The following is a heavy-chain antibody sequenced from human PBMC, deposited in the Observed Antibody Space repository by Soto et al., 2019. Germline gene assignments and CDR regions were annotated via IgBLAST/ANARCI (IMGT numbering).Heavy chain of an antibody. Sequence: GGSLRLSCASSGFTFSDYYMSLIRQAPGKGLEWVSYISSSGSTIYYADSVKGRFTVSRDNAKNSLYLQMNSLRAEDTAVYYCARGPPGTVFSSWFDPWGQGTLVTVSS. D-gene: IGHD4-4*01. V-gene: IGHV3-11*01. CDR3: ARGPPGTVFSSWFDP. CDR2: ISSSGSTI. CDR1: GFTFSDYY. J-gene: IGHJ5*02.